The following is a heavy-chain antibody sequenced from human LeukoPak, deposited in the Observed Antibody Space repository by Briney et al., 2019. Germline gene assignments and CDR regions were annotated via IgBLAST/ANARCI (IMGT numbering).Heavy chain of an antibody. CDR2: INPNSGGT. D-gene: IGHD3-3*01. CDR1: GYTFTGYY. J-gene: IGHJ5*02. Sequence: ASVKVSCKASGYTFTGYYMHWVRQAPGQGLEWMGWINPNSGGTNYAQKFQGRVTMTRDTSISTAYMELSRLRSDDTAVYYCARVGVLRFLEWSLAFDPWGQGTLVTVSS. CDR3: ARVGVLRFLEWSLAFDP. V-gene: IGHV1-2*02.